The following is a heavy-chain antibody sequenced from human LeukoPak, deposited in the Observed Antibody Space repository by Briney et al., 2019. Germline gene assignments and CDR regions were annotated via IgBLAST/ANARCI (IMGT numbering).Heavy chain of an antibody. CDR1: GFTFSSYG. CDR2: ISYDGSNK. J-gene: IGHJ4*02. Sequence: GRSLRLSCAASGFTFSSYGMHWVRQAPGKGLEWVAVISYDGSNKYYADSVKGRFTISRDNSKNTLYLQMNSLRAEDTAVYYCAREMDFWNPMGSYFDYWGQGTLVTVSS. D-gene: IGHD3-3*01. CDR3: AREMDFWNPMGSYFDY. V-gene: IGHV3-30*03.